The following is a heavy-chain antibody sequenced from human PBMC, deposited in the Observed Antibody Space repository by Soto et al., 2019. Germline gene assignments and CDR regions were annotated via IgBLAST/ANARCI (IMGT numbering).Heavy chain of an antibody. CDR1: GYTFTGYY. V-gene: IGHV1-2*04. D-gene: IGHD2-15*01. CDR3: ARVGCSGGSCYVLAFDY. Sequence: QVQLVQSGAEVKKPGASVKVSCKASGYTFTGYYMHWVRQAPGQGLEWMGWINPNSGGTNYAQKFQGWVIMTRDTSISTAYMELSRLRSDDTAVYYCARVGCSGGSCYVLAFDYWGQGTLVTVSS. J-gene: IGHJ4*02. CDR2: INPNSGGT.